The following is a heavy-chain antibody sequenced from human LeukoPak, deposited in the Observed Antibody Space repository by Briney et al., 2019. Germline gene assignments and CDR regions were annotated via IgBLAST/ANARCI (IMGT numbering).Heavy chain of an antibody. CDR2: ISGSGGST. J-gene: IGHJ4*02. CDR1: GFTFSSYA. CDR3: AKDSQGVAIAVAGWSDFDY. Sequence: GGSMRLSCAASGFTFSSYAMSWVRQAPGKGLEWVSAISGSGGSTYYADSVKGRFTISRDNSKNTLYLQMNSLRAEDTAVYYCAKDSQGVAIAVAGWSDFDYWGQGTLVTVSS. V-gene: IGHV3-23*01. D-gene: IGHD6-19*01.